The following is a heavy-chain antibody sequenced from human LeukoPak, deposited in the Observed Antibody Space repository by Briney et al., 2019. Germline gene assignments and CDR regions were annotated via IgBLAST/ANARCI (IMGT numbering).Heavy chain of an antibody. CDR1: GYTFTGYY. Sequence: ASVKVSCKASGYTFTGYYIHWVRQAPGQRLEWMGWINAGNGNTKYSQEFQGRVTITRDTSASTAYMELSSLRSEDMAVYYCARDLRSRKGYSYGLDYYFDYWGQGTLVTVSS. CDR3: ARDLRSRKGYSYGLDYYFDY. D-gene: IGHD5-18*01. J-gene: IGHJ4*02. CDR2: INAGNGNT. V-gene: IGHV1-3*03.